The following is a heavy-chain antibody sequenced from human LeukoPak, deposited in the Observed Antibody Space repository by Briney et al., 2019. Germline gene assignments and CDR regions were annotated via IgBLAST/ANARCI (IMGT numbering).Heavy chain of an antibody. CDR1: GFTFDDYA. V-gene: IGHV3-9*01. D-gene: IGHD5-18*01. Sequence: GGSLRLSCAASGFTFDDYAMHWVRQAPGKGLEWVSGISWNSGSIGYADSVKGRFTISRDNAKNSLYLQMNSLRAEDTALCYCAKVILGSRDTAMAFDYWGQGTLVTVSS. J-gene: IGHJ4*02. CDR3: AKVILGSRDTAMAFDY. CDR2: ISWNSGSI.